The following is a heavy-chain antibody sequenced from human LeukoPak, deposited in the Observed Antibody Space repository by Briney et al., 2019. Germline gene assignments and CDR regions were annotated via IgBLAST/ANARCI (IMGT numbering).Heavy chain of an antibody. J-gene: IGHJ5*02. CDR2: IYTSGST. D-gene: IGHD2-21*02. V-gene: IGHV4-61*02. Sequence: PSQTLSLTCTVSGGSISSGSYYWSWIRQPAGKGLEWIGRIYTSGSTNYNPSLKSRVTISVDTSKNQFSLKLSSVTAADTAVYYCAREGVAYCGGDCYSFWFDPWGQGTLVTVSS. CDR3: AREGVAYCGGDCYSFWFDP. CDR1: GGSISSGSYY.